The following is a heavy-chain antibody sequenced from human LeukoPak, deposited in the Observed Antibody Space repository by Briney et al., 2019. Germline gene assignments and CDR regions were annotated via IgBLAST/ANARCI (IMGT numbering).Heavy chain of an antibody. CDR1: GYSFTSYW. Sequence: GESLKISCQGSGYSFTSYWIGWVRQMPGKGLEWMGIIYPGDSDTRYSPSFQGQVTISADKSISTAYLQWSSLKASDTATYYCARPRSTRFAAFDIWGQGTMVTVSS. D-gene: IGHD3-3*01. J-gene: IGHJ3*02. V-gene: IGHV5-51*01. CDR2: IYPGDSDT. CDR3: ARPRSTRFAAFDI.